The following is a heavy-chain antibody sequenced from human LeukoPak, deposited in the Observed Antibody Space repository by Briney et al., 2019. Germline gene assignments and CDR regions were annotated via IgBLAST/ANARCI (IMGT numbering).Heavy chain of an antibody. CDR2: IIPILGIA. CDR1: GGTFSSYA. CDR3: ARTAIRKYFQH. D-gene: IGHD2-21*02. Sequence: GASVKVSCKASGGTFSSYAISWVRQAPGQGLEWMGRIIPILGIANYAQKFQGRVTITADKSTSTAYMELSSLRSEDTAVYYCARTAIRKYFQHWGQGTLVTVSS. J-gene: IGHJ1*01. V-gene: IGHV1-69*04.